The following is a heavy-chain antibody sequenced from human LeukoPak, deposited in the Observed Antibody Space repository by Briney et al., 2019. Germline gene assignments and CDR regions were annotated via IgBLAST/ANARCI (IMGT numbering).Heavy chain of an antibody. Sequence: GGSLRLSFAASGFTFSSDAMHWVRQTPGKGLEWVAVISYDGNEKYQVDSVKGRFTISRDNSKNTLYLQMNSLRVEHTAVYYCARGARGTAAGNNWFNPWGQGTLVTVSS. CDR3: ARGARGTAAGNNWFNP. CDR1: GFTFSSDA. D-gene: IGHD6-13*01. CDR2: ISYDGNEK. V-gene: IGHV3-30-3*01. J-gene: IGHJ5*02.